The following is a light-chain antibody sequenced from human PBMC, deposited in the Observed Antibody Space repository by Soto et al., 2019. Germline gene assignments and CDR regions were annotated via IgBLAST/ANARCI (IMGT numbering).Light chain of an antibody. CDR1: QSVSSSY. Sequence: EIVLTQSPGTLSLSPGERATLSCRARQSVSSSYLAWYQQRPGQAPRLLIYGASIRATGIPDRFSGSGSGTDFTLTISRLEPEDFAVYFCQQHGSSPWTFGQGTKVEI. CDR3: QQHGSSPWT. V-gene: IGKV3-20*01. J-gene: IGKJ1*01. CDR2: GAS.